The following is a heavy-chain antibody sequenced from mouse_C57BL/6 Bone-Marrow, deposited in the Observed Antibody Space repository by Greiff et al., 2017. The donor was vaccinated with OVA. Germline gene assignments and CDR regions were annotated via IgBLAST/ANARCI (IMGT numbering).Heavy chain of an antibody. V-gene: IGHV1-55*01. CDR2: IYPGSGST. D-gene: IGHD1-1*01. CDR3: ASNYGSPYAMDY. J-gene: IGHJ4*01. CDR1: GYTFTSYW. Sequence: QVQLQQPGAELVKPGASVKMSCTASGYTFTSYWITWVKQRPGQGLEWIGDIYPGSGSTTYNEKFKSKATLTVDTSSSTAYMQLSSLTSADSAVDYCASNYGSPYAMDYWGQGTSVTVSS.